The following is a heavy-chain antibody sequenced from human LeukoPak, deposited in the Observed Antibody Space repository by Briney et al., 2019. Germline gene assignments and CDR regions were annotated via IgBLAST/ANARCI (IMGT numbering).Heavy chain of an antibody. J-gene: IGHJ6*01. D-gene: IGHD5-12*01. CDR2: TYYRSNWYN. CDR1: GDSVFSNSAA. CDR3: ARARIDSGYDLLGYYYYGMDV. Sequence: SQTLSLTCAISGDSVFSNSAAWNWIRQSPSRGLEWLGRTYYRSNWYNDYAVSVKSRITINPDTSKNQFSLQLESVTPEDKAVYYCARARIDSGYDLLGYYYYGMDVWGQGTTVSVSP. V-gene: IGHV6-1*01.